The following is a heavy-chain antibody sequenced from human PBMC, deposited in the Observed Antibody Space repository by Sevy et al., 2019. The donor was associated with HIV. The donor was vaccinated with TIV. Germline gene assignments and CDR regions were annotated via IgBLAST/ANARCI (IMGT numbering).Heavy chain of an antibody. CDR1: GYSFTSYW. D-gene: IGHD3-16*01. CDR3: ARLGIMITFGGVTAGPIDY. J-gene: IGHJ4*02. CDR2: IYPGDSDT. V-gene: IGHV5-51*01. Sequence: GESLKISCKGSGYSFTSYWIGWVRQMPGKDLEWMGIIYPGDSDTRYSPSFQGQVTISADKSISTAYLQWSSLKASDTAMYYCARLGIMITFGGVTAGPIDYWGQGTLVTVSS.